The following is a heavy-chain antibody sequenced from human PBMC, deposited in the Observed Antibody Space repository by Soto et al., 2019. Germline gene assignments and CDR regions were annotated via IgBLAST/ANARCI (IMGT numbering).Heavy chain of an antibody. D-gene: IGHD2-15*01. CDR2: IIPIFGTA. CDR3: AREGHIFGSCCPHNWFDP. J-gene: IGHJ5*02. Sequence: GASVKVSCKASGGTFSSYAISWVRQAPGQGLEWMGGIIPIFGTANYAQKFQGRVTITADESTSTAYMELSSLGSEDTAVYYCAREGHIFGSCCPHNWFDPRGQGTLVTVSS. CDR1: GGTFSSYA. V-gene: IGHV1-69*13.